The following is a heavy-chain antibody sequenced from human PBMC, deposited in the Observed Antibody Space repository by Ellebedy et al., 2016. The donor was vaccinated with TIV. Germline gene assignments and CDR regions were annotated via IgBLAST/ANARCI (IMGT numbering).Heavy chain of an antibody. V-gene: IGHV3-9*01. Sequence: SLKISCAASGFIFDDYAMHWVRQAPGKGLEWVSGISWNSGAIAYAESVKGRFTISRDNAKNALYLEMNSLRPEDTALYYCAKAFMGYYFGVDVWGQGTTVTVSS. CDR1: GFIFDDYA. CDR2: ISWNSGAI. CDR3: AKAFMGYYFGVDV. D-gene: IGHD3-10*01. J-gene: IGHJ6*02.